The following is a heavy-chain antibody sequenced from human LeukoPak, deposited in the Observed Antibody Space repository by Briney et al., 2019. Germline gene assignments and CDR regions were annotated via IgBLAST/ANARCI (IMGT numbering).Heavy chain of an antibody. CDR2: IIPIFGTA. Sequence: ASVKASCKASGGTFSSYVISWVRQAPGQGLEWMGGIIPIFGTANYAQKFQGRVTITADESTSTAYMELSSLRSEDTAVHYCARGRGDCSSGVCYTAYFYYGMDVWGQGTTVTVSS. J-gene: IGHJ6*02. V-gene: IGHV1-69*13. D-gene: IGHD2-8*01. CDR1: GGTFSSYV. CDR3: ARGRGDCSSGVCYTAYFYYGMDV.